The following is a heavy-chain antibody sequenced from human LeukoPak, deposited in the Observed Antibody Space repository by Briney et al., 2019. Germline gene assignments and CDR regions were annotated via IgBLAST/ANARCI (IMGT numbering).Heavy chain of an antibody. Sequence: AGGSLRLSCAASGFTFDDYAMHWVRQAPGKGLEWVSGISWNSGSIGYADSVKGRFTISRDNAKNSLYLQMNSLRAEDTALYYCANGRYYDSSGPWGVGAFDIWGQGTMVTVSS. V-gene: IGHV3-9*01. CDR1: GFTFDDYA. J-gene: IGHJ3*02. D-gene: IGHD3-22*01. CDR2: ISWNSGSI. CDR3: ANGRYYDSSGPWGVGAFDI.